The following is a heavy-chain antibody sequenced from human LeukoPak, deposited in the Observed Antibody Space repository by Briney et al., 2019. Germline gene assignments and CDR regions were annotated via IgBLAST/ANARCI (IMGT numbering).Heavy chain of an antibody. CDR3: ARVYYYGSGSYLRNYFDY. CDR1: GYTFTGYY. V-gene: IGHV1-2*02. J-gene: IGHJ4*02. CDR2: INPNSGGT. Sequence: ASVKVSCKASGYTFTGYYMHWVRQAPGRGLEWMGWINPNSGGTNYAQKFQGRVTMTRDTSISTAYMELSRLRSDDTAVYYCARVYYYGSGSYLRNYFDYWGQGTLVTVSS. D-gene: IGHD3-10*01.